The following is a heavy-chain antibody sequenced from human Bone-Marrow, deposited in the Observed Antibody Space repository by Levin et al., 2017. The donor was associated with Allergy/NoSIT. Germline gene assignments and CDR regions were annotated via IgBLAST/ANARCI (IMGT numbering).Heavy chain of an antibody. J-gene: IGHJ4*02. CDR1: GFTFSTSA. Sequence: GGSLRLSCAASGFTFSTSAMHWVRQAPGKGLEWVAVISSDRSNKYLADSVKGRFTITRDNSKNTLYLQVNSLRAEDTAVYYCARRRGGNLFDHWGQGTLVSVSS. CDR2: ISSDRSNK. D-gene: IGHD4-23*01. CDR3: ARRRGGNLFDH. V-gene: IGHV3-30-3*01.